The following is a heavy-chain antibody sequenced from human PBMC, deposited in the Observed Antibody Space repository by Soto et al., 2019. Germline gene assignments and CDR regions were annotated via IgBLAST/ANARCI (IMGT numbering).Heavy chain of an antibody. CDR1: GGSISSYY. V-gene: IGHV4-59*12. J-gene: IGHJ5*02. CDR3: ARDPSDFGGFQGGWFDP. Sequence: SETLSLTCTVSGGSISSYYWSWIRQPPGKGLEWIGYIYYSGSTNYNPSLKSRVTISVDTSKNQFSLKLSSVTAADTAVYYCARDPSDFGGFQGGWFDPWGQGTLVTVSS. CDR2: IYYSGST. D-gene: IGHD3-10*01.